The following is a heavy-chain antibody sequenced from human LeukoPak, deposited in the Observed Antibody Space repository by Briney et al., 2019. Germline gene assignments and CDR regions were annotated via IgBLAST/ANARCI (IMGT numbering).Heavy chain of an antibody. D-gene: IGHD2/OR15-2a*01. J-gene: IGHJ6*03. V-gene: IGHV3-53*01. CDR2: IYSGGST. CDR1: GFTVSSNY. Sequence: PGGSLRLSCAASGFTVSSNYMSWVRQAPGKGLEWVSVIYSGGSTYYADSVKSRFTISRDNSKNTLYLQMNSLRAEDTAVYYCARDTWAYYMDVWGKGTTVTVSS. CDR3: ARDTWAYYMDV.